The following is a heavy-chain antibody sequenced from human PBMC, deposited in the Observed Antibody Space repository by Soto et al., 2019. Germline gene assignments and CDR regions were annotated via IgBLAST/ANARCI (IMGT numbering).Heavy chain of an antibody. CDR1: GGSFSGYY. D-gene: IGHD2-8*02. CDR3: ARDKITGLFDY. CDR2: INHSGST. J-gene: IGHJ4*02. Sequence: PSETMSLTCAVYGGSFSGYYWTWIRQPPGTGLEWIGEINHSGSTNYNPSLKSRVTISVDTSKNQFSLKLTSVTAADTAVYYCARDKITGLFDYWGQGTLVTLLL. V-gene: IGHV4-34*01.